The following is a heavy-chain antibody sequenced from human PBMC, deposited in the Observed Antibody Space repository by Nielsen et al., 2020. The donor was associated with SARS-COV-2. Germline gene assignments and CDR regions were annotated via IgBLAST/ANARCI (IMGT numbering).Heavy chain of an antibody. CDR3: ARARAPDAFDI. CDR2: IYYSGST. V-gene: IGHV4-39*07. J-gene: IGHJ3*02. CDR1: GGSISSSSYY. Sequence: SETLSLTCTVSGGSISSSSYYWGWIRQPPGEGLEWIGSIYYSGSTYYNPSLKSRVTISVDTSKNQFSLKLSSVTAADTAVYYCARARAPDAFDIWGQGTMVTVSS.